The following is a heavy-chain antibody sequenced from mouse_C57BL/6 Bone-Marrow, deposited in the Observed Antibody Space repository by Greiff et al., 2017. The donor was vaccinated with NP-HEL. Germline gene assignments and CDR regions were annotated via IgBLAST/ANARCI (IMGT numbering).Heavy chain of an antibody. CDR1: GYTFTSYW. D-gene: IGHD1-1*01. CDR3: ARSGATVVARRGYLDY. Sequence: QVQLQQPGAELVKPGASVKMSCKASGYTFTSYWITWVKQRPGQGLEWIGDIYPGSGSTNYNEKFKSKATLTVDTSSSTAYMQLSSLTSEDSAVYYCARSGATVVARRGYLDYWGQGTTLTVSS. CDR2: IYPGSGST. J-gene: IGHJ2*01. V-gene: IGHV1-55*01.